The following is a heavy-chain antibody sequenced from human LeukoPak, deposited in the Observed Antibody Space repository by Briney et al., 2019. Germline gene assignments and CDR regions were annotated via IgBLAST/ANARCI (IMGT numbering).Heavy chain of an antibody. D-gene: IGHD5-24*01. Sequence: PSETLSLTCTVSGGSISSGGYFWSWIRQHPGKGLEWIGYMHNSENADYNPSLKGRVTISVDTSKNQISLKVNSVTAADTAVYYCARLDEMATITVDYWGQRTLVTVSS. CDR3: ARLDEMATITVDY. CDR1: GGSISSGGYF. V-gene: IGHV4-31*03. J-gene: IGHJ4*02. CDR2: MHNSENA.